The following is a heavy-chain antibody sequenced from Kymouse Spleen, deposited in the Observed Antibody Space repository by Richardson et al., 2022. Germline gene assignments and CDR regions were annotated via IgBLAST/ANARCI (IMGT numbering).Heavy chain of an antibody. CDR3: TRHGDSGSYYYYGMDV. CDR2: IRSKANSYAT. Sequence: EVQLVESGGGLVQPGGSLKLSCAASGFTFSGSAMHWVRQASGKGLEWVGRIRSKANSYATAYAASVKGRFTISRDDSKNTAYLQMNSLKTEDTAVYYCTRHGDSGSYYYYGMDVWGQGTTVTVSS. CDR1: GFTFSGSA. V-gene: IGHV3-73*02. D-gene: IGHD1-26*01. J-gene: IGHJ6*02.